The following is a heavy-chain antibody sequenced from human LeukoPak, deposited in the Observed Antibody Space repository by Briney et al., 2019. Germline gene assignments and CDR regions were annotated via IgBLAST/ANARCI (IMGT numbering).Heavy chain of an antibody. Sequence: GRSLRLSCAASGFIFGSFGMHWVRQAPGKGLEWVAVISYDGSNKYYADSVKGRFTISRDNSKNTLYLQMNSLRAEDTAVYYCARHCGFGELCDYWGQGTLVTVSS. D-gene: IGHD3-10*01. J-gene: IGHJ4*02. V-gene: IGHV3-30*03. CDR2: ISYDGSNK. CDR3: ARHCGFGELCDY. CDR1: GFIFGSFG.